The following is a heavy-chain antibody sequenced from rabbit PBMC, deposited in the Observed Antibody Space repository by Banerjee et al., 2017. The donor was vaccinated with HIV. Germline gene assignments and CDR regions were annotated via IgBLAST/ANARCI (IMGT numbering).Heavy chain of an antibody. Sequence: QSLEESGGDLVKPGASLTLTCTASGFSFSSSYYMCWVRQAPGKGLEWIACIDTDYSADTYYASWAKGRFTISKTSSTTVTLQMTSLTAADTATYFCARSAYAGGLSTTGFNLWGQGTLVTVS. J-gene: IGHJ4*01. D-gene: IGHD4-2*01. CDR3: ARSAYAGGLSTTGFNL. V-gene: IGHV1S40*01. CDR1: GFSFSSSYY. CDR2: IDTDYSADT.